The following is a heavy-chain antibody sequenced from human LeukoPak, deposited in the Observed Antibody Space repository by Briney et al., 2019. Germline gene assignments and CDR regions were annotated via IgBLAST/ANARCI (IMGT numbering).Heavy chain of an antibody. CDR2: INHSGST. Sequence: SETLSLTCAVYGGSFSGYYWSWIRQPPGKGLEWIGEINHSGSTNYNPSLKSRVTISVDTSKNQFSLKLSSATAADTAVYYCARGSSYDSSGYYAFDIWGQGTMVTVSS. V-gene: IGHV4-34*01. J-gene: IGHJ3*02. CDR1: GGSFSGYY. CDR3: ARGSSYDSSGYYAFDI. D-gene: IGHD3-22*01.